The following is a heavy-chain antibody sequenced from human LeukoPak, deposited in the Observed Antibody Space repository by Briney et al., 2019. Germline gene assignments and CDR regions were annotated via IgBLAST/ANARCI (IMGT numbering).Heavy chain of an antibody. Sequence: PGGSLRLSCAASGFTFSNYVMSWVRQAPGKGLEWVSGISATGGSTHYADSVKGRFTISRDNSKKMLYLQVNGLRAEDTAVYYCAKGKYYGSGSYCIFDYWGQGTLVTVSS. V-gene: IGHV3-23*01. CDR3: AKGKYYGSGSYCIFDY. CDR2: ISATGGST. CDR1: GFTFSNYV. D-gene: IGHD3-10*01. J-gene: IGHJ4*02.